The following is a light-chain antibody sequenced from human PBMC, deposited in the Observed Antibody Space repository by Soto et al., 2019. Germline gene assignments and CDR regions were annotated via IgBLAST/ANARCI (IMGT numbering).Light chain of an antibody. CDR3: QQYNNWPPWT. V-gene: IGKV3-15*01. CDR2: CVS. CDR1: QRVSSN. J-gene: IGKJ1*01. Sequence: IVIPHSPPPLSVSPRERATLSCRASQRVSSNLACYQQKTGQAPRLLIYCVSTRVTGIPARFSGSGSGTEFTLTISSLQSEDFAVYYCQQYNNWPPWTFGQGTKVDI.